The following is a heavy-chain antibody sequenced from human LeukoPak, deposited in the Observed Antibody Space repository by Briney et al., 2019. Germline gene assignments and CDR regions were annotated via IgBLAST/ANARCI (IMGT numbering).Heavy chain of an antibody. D-gene: IGHD2/OR15-2a*01. J-gene: IGHJ4*02. CDR1: GFTFSAYA. CDR3: AKGKNIMDY. Sequence: PGGSLRLSCAASGFTFSAYAMSWVRQAPGKGLEWVSAISGSDASTYYADSVRGRVTISRDNSKNTLYLQMNSLRAEDTASYYCAKGKNIMDYWGQGTLVTVSS. CDR2: ISGSDAST. V-gene: IGHV3-23*01.